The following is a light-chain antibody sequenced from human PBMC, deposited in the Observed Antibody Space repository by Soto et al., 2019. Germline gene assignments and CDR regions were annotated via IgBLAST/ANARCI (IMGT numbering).Light chain of an antibody. V-gene: IGKV3-15*01. Sequence: EIVMAQSPANLSVSPGERATLSCRASQDVGSRLAWYQQKPGQGPRLLIYDASTRATGIPARFSGSGSGTEFTLSISSLQSEDFGVYCCQQYNNWPPWTFGQGSKVEIK. J-gene: IGKJ1*01. CDR3: QQYNNWPPWT. CDR2: DAS. CDR1: QDVGSR.